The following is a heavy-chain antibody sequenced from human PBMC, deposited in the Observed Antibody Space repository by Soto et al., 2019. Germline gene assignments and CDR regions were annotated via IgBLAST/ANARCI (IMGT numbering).Heavy chain of an antibody. CDR1: GFTFGSYA. J-gene: IGHJ4*02. CDR3: AKRSSYSIGWYFDY. Sequence: GGSLRLSCAASGFTFGSYAMSWVRQPPGEGLEWVSSISGSSTNTYYADSVKGRFTVSRDDSKSTLYLQMNSLRDEDTAIYYCAKRSSYSIGWYFDYWGQGTLVTVSS. V-gene: IGHV3-23*01. D-gene: IGHD6-19*01. CDR2: ISGSSTNT.